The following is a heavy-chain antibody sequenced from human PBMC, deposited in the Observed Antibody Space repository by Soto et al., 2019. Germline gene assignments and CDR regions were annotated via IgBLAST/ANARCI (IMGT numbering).Heavy chain of an antibody. CDR1: GFTFSNAW. V-gene: IGHV3-15*01. Sequence: GGSLRLSCAASGFTFSNAWMSWVRQAPGKGLEWVGRIKSKTDGGTTDYAAPVKGRFTISRDDSKNTLYLQMNSLKTEDTAVYYCTTDEVLEWPQSDYWGQGTLVTVSS. J-gene: IGHJ4*02. D-gene: IGHD3-3*01. CDR3: TTDEVLEWPQSDY. CDR2: IKSKTDGGTT.